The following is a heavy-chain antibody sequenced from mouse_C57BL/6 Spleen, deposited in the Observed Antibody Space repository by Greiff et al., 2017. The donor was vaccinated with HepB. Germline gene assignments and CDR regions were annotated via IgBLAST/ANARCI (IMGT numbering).Heavy chain of an antibody. D-gene: IGHD1-1*01. Sequence: QVQLQQPGAELVKPGASVKLSCKASGYTFTSYWMHWVKQRPGQGLEWIGMIHPNSGSTNYNEKFKSKATLTVDKSSSTAYMQLSSLTSEDSAVYYCASDYGSSFPIGCWGQGSTPTVSS. CDR3: ASDYGSSFPIGC. J-gene: IGHJ2*01. CDR2: IHPNSGST. CDR1: GYTFTSYW. V-gene: IGHV1-64*01.